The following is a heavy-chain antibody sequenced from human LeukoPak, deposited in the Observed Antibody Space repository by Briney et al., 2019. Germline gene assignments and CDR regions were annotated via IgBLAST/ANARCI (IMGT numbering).Heavy chain of an antibody. D-gene: IGHD2-21*02. Sequence: ASVKVSCKASGYTFTSYYLHWVRQAPGQGLEWMGIINPSGGSTTYAQKFQGRVTMTRDTSTSTFYMELGSLRSEDTAVYYCARGSYCGGDCYSSWRMKEYFQHWGQGTLVTVSS. CDR1: GYTFTSYY. J-gene: IGHJ1*01. V-gene: IGHV1-46*01. CDR3: ARGSYCGGDCYSSWRMKEYFQH. CDR2: INPSGGST.